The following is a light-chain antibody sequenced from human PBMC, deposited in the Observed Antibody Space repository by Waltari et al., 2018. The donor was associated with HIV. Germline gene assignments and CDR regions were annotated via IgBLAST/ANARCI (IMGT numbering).Light chain of an antibody. CDR2: GNS. CDR1: SSNIGAGYT. V-gene: IGLV1-40*01. CDR3: QSYDRSLSGWV. Sequence: QSVLTQPPSVSGAPGQRVTISCTVSSSNIGAGYTVHWYQQVPGTAPKLLIYGNSNRPSGVPDRFSGSKSGTSASLAITGLQAEDEADYYCQSYDRSLSGWVFGGGTKLTVL. J-gene: IGLJ3*02.